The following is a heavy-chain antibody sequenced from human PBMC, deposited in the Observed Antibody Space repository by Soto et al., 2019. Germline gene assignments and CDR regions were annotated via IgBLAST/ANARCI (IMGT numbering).Heavy chain of an antibody. V-gene: IGHV2-5*01. CDR3: AHSDGGYEIIYFEF. CDR1: GFSFTTAGVA. Sequence: SGTTLVNPTQTLTLTCTFSGFSFTTAGVAVGWIRQTPGGALEWLTLIYYNDDRRFSPSLKTRLTITGDNSKNQVVLSLTNVDPGDTATYFCAHSDGGYEIIYFEFWGQGIPVTVS. J-gene: IGHJ4*02. D-gene: IGHD5-12*01. CDR2: IYYNDDR.